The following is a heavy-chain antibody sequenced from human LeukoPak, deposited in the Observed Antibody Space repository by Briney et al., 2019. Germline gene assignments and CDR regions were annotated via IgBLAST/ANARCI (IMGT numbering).Heavy chain of an antibody. CDR2: INPSGGST. CDR1: GYTFTSYY. V-gene: IGHV1-46*01. Sequence: GASVKVPCKASGYTFTSYYMHWVRQAPGQGLEWMGIINPSGGSTSYAQKFQGRVTMTRDTSTSTVYMELSSLRSEDTAVYYRATLAYCGGDCYSNFDYWGQGTLVTVSS. CDR3: ATLAYCGGDCYSNFDY. J-gene: IGHJ4*02. D-gene: IGHD2-21*02.